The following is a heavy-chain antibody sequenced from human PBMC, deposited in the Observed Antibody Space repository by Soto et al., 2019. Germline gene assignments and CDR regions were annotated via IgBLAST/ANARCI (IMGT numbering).Heavy chain of an antibody. CDR3: ARYYYDSSGPFDY. D-gene: IGHD3-22*01. CDR2: IIPIFGTA. CDR1: GGTFSSYA. Sequence: GASVKVSCKASGGTFSSYAISWVRQAPGQGLEWMGGIIPIFGTANYAQKFQGRVTITADESTSTAYMELSSLRSEDTAVYYCARYYYDSSGPFDYWGQGTLVTVSS. V-gene: IGHV1-69*13. J-gene: IGHJ4*02.